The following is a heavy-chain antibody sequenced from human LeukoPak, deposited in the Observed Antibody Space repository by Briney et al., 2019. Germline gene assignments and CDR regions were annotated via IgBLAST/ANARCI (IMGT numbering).Heavy chain of an antibody. CDR3: ARDRRNPKSDFDY. V-gene: IGHV3-30-3*01. Sequence: GRSLRLSCAASGFTFSSYAMHWVRQAPGKGLEWVAVISYDGSNKYYADSVKGRFTISRDNSKNTLYLQMNSLRAEDTAVYYCARDRRNPKSDFDYWGQGTLVTVSS. CDR1: GFTFSSYA. J-gene: IGHJ4*02. D-gene: IGHD1-14*01. CDR2: ISYDGSNK.